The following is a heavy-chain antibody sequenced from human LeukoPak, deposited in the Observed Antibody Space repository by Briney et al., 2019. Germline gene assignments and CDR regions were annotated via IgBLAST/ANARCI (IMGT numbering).Heavy chain of an antibody. CDR1: GYNLMDHA. CDR2: INPSSGGT. Sequence: ASVTVSCKASGYNLMDHALHWVRQAPGQGLEWMGWINPSSGGTNYAQKFQGRVTMTRDTSISTAYMELSRLRSDDTAVYYCATHTLYYYYYYMDVWGKGTTVTISS. V-gene: IGHV1-2*02. CDR3: ATHTLYYYYYYMDV. J-gene: IGHJ6*03.